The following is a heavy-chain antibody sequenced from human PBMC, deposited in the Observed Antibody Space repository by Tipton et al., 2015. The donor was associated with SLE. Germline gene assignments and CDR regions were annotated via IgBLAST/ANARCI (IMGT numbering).Heavy chain of an antibody. CDR2: ISDGGGT. CDR3: ARAINLDS. Sequence: TLSLTCSVSGGSISSNYWIWIRQPPGKGLEWIGYISDGGGTNYNPSLKSRVTISVDPAKNQFSLRLTSVTAADTAVYYCARAINLDSWGQGTLVTVSS. V-gene: IGHV4-59*08. J-gene: IGHJ4*02. D-gene: IGHD1-14*01. CDR1: GGSISSNY.